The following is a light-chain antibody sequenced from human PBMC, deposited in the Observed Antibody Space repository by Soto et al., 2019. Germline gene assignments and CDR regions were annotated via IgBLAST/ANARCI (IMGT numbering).Light chain of an antibody. J-gene: IGKJ4*01. V-gene: IGKV1-9*01. CDR3: QQVNSYPLT. CDR1: QGISSK. Sequence: IQLTQSPSSLSASVGDRVTVTCRASQGISSKLVWYQQKPGKAPKLLIHAASTLQSGVPSRFSGSGSGTDFTLTINSLLPEDFATYYCQQVNSYPLTFGGGTKVEIK. CDR2: AAS.